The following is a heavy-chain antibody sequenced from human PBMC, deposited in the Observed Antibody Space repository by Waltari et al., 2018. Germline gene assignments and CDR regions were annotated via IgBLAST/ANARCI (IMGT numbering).Heavy chain of an antibody. J-gene: IGHJ4*02. D-gene: IGHD3-10*01. CDR1: GGSFSGYY. CDR2: INHSGRT. Sequence: QVQLQQWGAGLLKPSETLSLTCAVYGGSFSGYYWSWIRQPPGKGLEWLGEINHSGRTNYNPSLKSQVTISVDTSKNQFSLKLSAVTAADTAVYYCARGVETASYYVSGSYYISYYFDCWGQGTLVTVSS. CDR3: ARGVETASYYVSGSYYISYYFDC. V-gene: IGHV4-34*01.